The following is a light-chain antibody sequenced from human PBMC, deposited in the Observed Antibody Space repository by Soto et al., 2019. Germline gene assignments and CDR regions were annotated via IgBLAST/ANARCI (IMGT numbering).Light chain of an antibody. CDR2: GNT. V-gene: IGLV1-40*01. Sequence: QSVLTQPPSVSGAPGQRVTISCSGGSSNIGADYEVHWYQHLPGTAPKLRIYGNTNRPSGVPDRFSGSKSGSSAALAISGLQAGDEADYFCQSYDSTLKGCVFGPGTKLTVL. CDR3: QSYDSTLKGCV. J-gene: IGLJ1*01. CDR1: SSNIGADYE.